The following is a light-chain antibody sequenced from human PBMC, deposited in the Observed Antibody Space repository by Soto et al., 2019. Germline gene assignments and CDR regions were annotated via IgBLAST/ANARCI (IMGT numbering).Light chain of an antibody. CDR1: QSVSSN. V-gene: IGKV3-15*01. Sequence: EIVMTQSPATLSVSPGERATLSCRASQSVSSNLAWYQQKPGQDPRLLIFGASTRATGIPARFSGSESGTEFTLTISSLQSEDFAVYYCQQYNDWPRTFGPGTKVDIK. J-gene: IGKJ3*01. CDR3: QQYNDWPRT. CDR2: GAS.